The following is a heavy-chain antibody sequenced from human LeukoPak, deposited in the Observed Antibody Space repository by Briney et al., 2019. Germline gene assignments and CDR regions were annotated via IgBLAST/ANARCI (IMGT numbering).Heavy chain of an antibody. Sequence: ASVKVSRKASGYTFTGYYMHWVRQAPGQGLEWMGWINPNSGGTNYAQKFQGRVTMTRDTSISTAYMELSRLRSDDTAVYYCARSRTDEYSSSGALDYWGQGTLVTVSS. D-gene: IGHD6-6*01. CDR2: INPNSGGT. V-gene: IGHV1-2*02. J-gene: IGHJ4*02. CDR1: GYTFTGYY. CDR3: ARSRTDEYSSSGALDY.